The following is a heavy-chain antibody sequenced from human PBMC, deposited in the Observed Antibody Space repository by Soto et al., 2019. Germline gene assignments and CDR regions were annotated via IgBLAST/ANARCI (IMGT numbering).Heavy chain of an antibody. CDR3: AKSSRFYYYYGMDV. CDR2: ISGSGGST. V-gene: IGHV3-23*01. Sequence: EVQLLESGGGLVQPGGSLRLSCAASGFTFSSYAMSWVRQAPGKGLEWVSAISGSGGSTYHADSVKGRFTISRDNSKNTLYLQMNSLRAEDTAVYYCAKSSRFYYYYGMDVWGQGTTVTVSS. J-gene: IGHJ6*02. CDR1: GFTFSSYA.